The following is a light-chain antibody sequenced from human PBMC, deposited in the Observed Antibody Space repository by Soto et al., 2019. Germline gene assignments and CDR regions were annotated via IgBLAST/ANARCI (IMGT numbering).Light chain of an antibody. CDR1: SSDVGGYNF. Sequence: QSALTQPRSVSGSPGQSVTISCTGTSSDVGGYNFVSWYQHHPGKAPKLMIYDVSKRPSGVPDRFSGSKSGSTASLTISGLQAEDEADYYCCSYAGSYTLVFCGGTKLTVL. CDR3: CSYAGSYTLV. V-gene: IGLV2-11*01. CDR2: DVS. J-gene: IGLJ3*02.